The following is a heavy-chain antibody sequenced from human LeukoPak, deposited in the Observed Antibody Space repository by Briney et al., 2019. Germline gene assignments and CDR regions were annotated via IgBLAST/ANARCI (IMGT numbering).Heavy chain of an antibody. J-gene: IGHJ6*02. CDR1: GFTFSSYT. Sequence: GGSLRLSCAASGFTFSSYTMQWVRQAPGKGLEWVAVISYDGSNKYYADSVKGRFTISRDNSKNTLYLQMNSLRAEDTAVYYCARDKHGMDVWGQGTTVTVSS. CDR2: ISYDGSNK. V-gene: IGHV3-30-3*01. CDR3: ARDKHGMDV.